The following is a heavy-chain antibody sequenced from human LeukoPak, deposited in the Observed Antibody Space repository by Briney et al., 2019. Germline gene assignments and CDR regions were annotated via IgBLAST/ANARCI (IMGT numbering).Heavy chain of an antibody. J-gene: IGHJ5*02. CDR2: IYHSGST. D-gene: IGHD3-3*01. CDR3: AARGSWSPSNWFDP. V-gene: IGHV4-38-2*02. Sequence: SETLSLTCTVSGYSISSGYYWGWIRQPPGKGLEWIGSIYHSGSTYYNPSLKSRVTISVDTSKNQFSLKLSSVTAADTAVYYCAARGSWSPSNWFDPWGQGTLVTVSS. CDR1: GYSISSGYY.